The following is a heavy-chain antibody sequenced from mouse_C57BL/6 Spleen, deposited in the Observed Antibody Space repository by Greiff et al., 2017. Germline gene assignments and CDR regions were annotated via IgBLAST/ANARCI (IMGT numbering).Heavy chain of an antibody. V-gene: IGHV1-80*01. Sequence: QVQLQQSGAELVKPGASVKISCKASGYAFSSYWMNWVKQRPGKGLEWIGQIYPGDGDTNYNGKFKGKATLTADKASSTAYMQLSSLTSEDSAVYFCAREGYDYDGAMDYWGQGTSVTVSS. CDR2: IYPGDGDT. CDR3: AREGYDYDGAMDY. J-gene: IGHJ4*01. D-gene: IGHD2-4*01. CDR1: GYAFSSYW.